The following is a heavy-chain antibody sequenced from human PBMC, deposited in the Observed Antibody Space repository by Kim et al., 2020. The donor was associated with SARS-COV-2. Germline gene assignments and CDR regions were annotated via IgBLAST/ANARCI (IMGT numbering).Heavy chain of an antibody. J-gene: IGHJ2*01. Sequence: GGSLRLSCAASGFTFSSYSMNWVRQAPGKGLEWVSSISSSSSYIYYADSVKGRFTISRDNAKNSLYLQMNSLRAEDTAVYYCVGKRVYCGGDCSPDTHWYFDLWGRGTLVTVSS. D-gene: IGHD2-21*02. CDR1: GFTFSSYS. V-gene: IGHV3-21*01. CDR3: VGKRVYCGGDCSPDTHWYFDL. CDR2: ISSSSSYI.